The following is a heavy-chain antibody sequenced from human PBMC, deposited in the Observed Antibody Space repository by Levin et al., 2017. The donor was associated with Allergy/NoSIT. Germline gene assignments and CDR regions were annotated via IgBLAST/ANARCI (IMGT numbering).Heavy chain of an antibody. V-gene: IGHV4-39*07. J-gene: IGHJ4*02. Sequence: RSQTLSLPCTVSGGSISSSSYYWGWIRQPPGKGLEWIGGMSHSGSTYYNPFLKSRVIISLDTSQNQFSLRLTSVTAADTAVYYCTRDGFKSSQVVWGQGTLVAVSS. CDR2: MSHSGST. CDR3: TRDGFKSSQVV. D-gene: IGHD2-2*01. CDR1: GGSISSSSYY.